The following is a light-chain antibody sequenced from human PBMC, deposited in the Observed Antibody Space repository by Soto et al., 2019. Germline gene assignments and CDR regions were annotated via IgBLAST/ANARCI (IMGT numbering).Light chain of an antibody. CDR3: QQRSNWPLP. CDR2: DVS. V-gene: IGKV3-11*01. Sequence: EIVLTQSPATLSLSPGERATLSCRASQSVSSSLAWYQQKPGQTPRLLIYDVSNRATGIPARLSGSGSGTDSTPTVRSLDPEDFAVYYCQQRSNWPLPFGGGTKVEIK. CDR1: QSVSSS. J-gene: IGKJ4*01.